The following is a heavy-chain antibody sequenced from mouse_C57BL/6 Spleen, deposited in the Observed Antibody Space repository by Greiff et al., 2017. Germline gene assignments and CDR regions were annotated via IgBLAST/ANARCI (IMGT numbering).Heavy chain of an antibody. D-gene: IGHD2-4*01. CDR2: IHPNSGST. Sequence: QVQLQQPGAELVKPGASVKLSCKASGYTFTSYWMHWVEQRPGQGLEWIGMIHPNSGSTNYNDKFKSKATLTVDKSSRSAYMQLSSLTSENSAVYYCAGDYAWFAYWGQGTLVTVSA. CDR1: GYTFTSYW. V-gene: IGHV1-64*01. CDR3: AGDYAWFAY. J-gene: IGHJ3*01.